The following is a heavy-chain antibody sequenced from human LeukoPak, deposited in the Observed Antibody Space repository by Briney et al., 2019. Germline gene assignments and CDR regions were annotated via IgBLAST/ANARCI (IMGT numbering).Heavy chain of an antibody. V-gene: IGHV3-74*01. CDR1: GFTLSSYW. D-gene: IGHD5-24*01. CDR2: INNDGVST. CDR3: ARDLNTIGAECFDY. Sequence: PGGSLRLSCATSGFTLSSYWMHWVRQVPGKGLEWLSRINNDGVSTSYADSVKGRFTISRDNARNSLYLQMNSLRAEDTAVYYCARDLNTIGAECFDYWGQGTLVTVSS. J-gene: IGHJ4*02.